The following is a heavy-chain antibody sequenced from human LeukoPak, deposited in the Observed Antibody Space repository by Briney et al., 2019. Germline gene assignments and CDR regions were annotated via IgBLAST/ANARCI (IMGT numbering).Heavy chain of an antibody. V-gene: IGHV4-39*06. D-gene: IGHD6-13*01. CDR1: VGSICSSSYY. Sequence: SETLSLTCTLSVGSICSSSYYWGWVCQPPGEGGGSIGCKYYSGSTYDHRALKSRAPISVDTAKNQYVLKLRAVTADDTAVYYCARDGNGVLQQLVLFDYWGPGALVTVSP. CDR2: KYYSGST. J-gene: IGHJ4*02. CDR3: ARDGNGVLQQLVLFDY.